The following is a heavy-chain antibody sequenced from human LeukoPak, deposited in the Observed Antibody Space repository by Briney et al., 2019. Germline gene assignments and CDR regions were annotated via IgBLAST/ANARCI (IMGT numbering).Heavy chain of an antibody. Sequence: AGGSLRLSCAASGFTFSSYEMNWVRQAPGKGLEWVSYISSSGSTIYYADSVKGRFTISRDNAKNSLYLQMYSLRAEDTAVYYCARDFRGYDSRLHDYWGQGTLVTVSS. V-gene: IGHV3-48*03. CDR1: GFTFSSYE. CDR3: ARDFRGYDSRLHDY. CDR2: ISSSGSTI. J-gene: IGHJ4*02. D-gene: IGHD3-22*01.